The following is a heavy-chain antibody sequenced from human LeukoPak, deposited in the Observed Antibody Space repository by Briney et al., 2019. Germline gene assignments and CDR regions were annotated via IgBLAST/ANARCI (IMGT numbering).Heavy chain of an antibody. V-gene: IGHV3-23*01. CDR2: ISGNGGST. CDR3: AKGGGGSYSGYDY. Sequence: GGSLRLSCAASGFTFSSYGMSWVRQAPGKGLEWVSAISGNGGSTYYADSVKGRFTISRDNSKDTLYLQMNSLRAEDTAVYYCAKGGGGSYSGYDYWGQGTLVTVSS. J-gene: IGHJ4*02. CDR1: GFTFSSYG. D-gene: IGHD1-26*01.